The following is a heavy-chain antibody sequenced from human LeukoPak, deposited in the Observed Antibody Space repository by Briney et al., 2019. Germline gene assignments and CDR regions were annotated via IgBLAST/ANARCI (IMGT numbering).Heavy chain of an antibody. CDR3: ARAAPGLLDDY. D-gene: IGHD2-15*01. V-gene: IGHV3-69-1*01. Sequence: GGSLRLSCEASGFTFSAYAMTWVRQAPGQGLEWVSSIGSDNKPHYSESVKGRFAISRDNAKDTLYLQMNSLRAEDTAVYYCARAAPGLLDDYCGQGTLVTVSA. CDR2: IGSDNKP. CDR1: GFTFSAYA. J-gene: IGHJ4*02.